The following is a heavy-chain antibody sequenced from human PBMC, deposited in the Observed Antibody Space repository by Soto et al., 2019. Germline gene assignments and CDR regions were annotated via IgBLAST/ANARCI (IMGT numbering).Heavy chain of an antibody. J-gene: IGHJ6*03. V-gene: IGHV3-30*18. CDR1: GFTFSSYG. CDR3: AKWVDHYDFWSGYYIGGKYYYYYMDV. Sequence: QVQLVESGGGVVQPVRSLRLSCAASGFTFSSYGMHWVRQAPGKGLEWVAVISYDGSNKYYADSVKGRFTISRDNSKNTLYLQMNSLRAEDTAVYYCAKWVDHYDFWSGYYIGGKYYYYYMDVWGKGTTVTVSS. CDR2: ISYDGSNK. D-gene: IGHD3-3*01.